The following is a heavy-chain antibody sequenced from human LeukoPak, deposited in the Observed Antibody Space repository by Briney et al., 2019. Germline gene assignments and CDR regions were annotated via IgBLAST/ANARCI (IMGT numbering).Heavy chain of an antibody. CDR1: GFTFSSYS. V-gene: IGHV3-48*01. Sequence: GGSLRLSCAASGFTFSSYSMNWVRQAPGKGLEWVSYISSSSSTIYYADSVKGRFTVSRDNAKNSLYLQMNSLRVEDTAVYYCAKDWDIVATIPSDYWGQGTLVTVSS. CDR3: AKDWDIVATIPSDY. D-gene: IGHD5-12*01. CDR2: ISSSSSTI. J-gene: IGHJ4*02.